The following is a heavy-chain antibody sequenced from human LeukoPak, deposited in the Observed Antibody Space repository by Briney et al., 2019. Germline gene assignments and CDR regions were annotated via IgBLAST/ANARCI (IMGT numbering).Heavy chain of an antibody. V-gene: IGHV5-51*01. CDR2: IYPADSDT. J-gene: IGHJ4*02. CDR3: ARQLSSDDPLDD. Sequence: GESLNISCKGSGYRFTTYWIAWVRQTPGKGLERMGIIYPADSDTRYSPSFQGQVTISADKSISTAYLQWSSLKASDTAIYYCARQLSSDDPLDDWGQGTLVTVSS. CDR1: GYRFTTYW. D-gene: IGHD6-19*01.